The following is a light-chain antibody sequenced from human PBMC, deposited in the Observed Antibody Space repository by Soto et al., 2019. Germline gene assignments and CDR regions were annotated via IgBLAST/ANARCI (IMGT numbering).Light chain of an antibody. J-gene: IGLJ1*01. Sequence: QSVLTQPASVSGSPGQWITISCTGTSSDVGGYNYVSWYQHHPGKVPQLLIYDVSNRPSGVSNRFSGSKSGNTASLTISGLQAEDEADYYCYSYTSSNTYVFGTGTKVTVL. V-gene: IGLV2-14*03. CDR3: YSYTSSNTYV. CDR1: SSDVGGYNY. CDR2: DVS.